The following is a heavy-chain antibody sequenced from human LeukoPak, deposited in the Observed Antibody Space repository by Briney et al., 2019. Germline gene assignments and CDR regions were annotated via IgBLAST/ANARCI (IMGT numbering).Heavy chain of an antibody. J-gene: IGHJ4*02. V-gene: IGHV4-39*02. CDR1: GGSISGSSYY. CDR2: IYYSGST. Sequence: SETLSLTCTVSGGSISGSSYYWGWIRQPPGTGLEWIGSIYYSGSTYYNPSLKSRVTISVDTSKNQFSLKLNSVTATDTAVYYCAREGYYDYVWGSYQYYFDYWGQGTLVTVSS. CDR3: AREGYYDYVWGSYQYYFDY. D-gene: IGHD3-16*02.